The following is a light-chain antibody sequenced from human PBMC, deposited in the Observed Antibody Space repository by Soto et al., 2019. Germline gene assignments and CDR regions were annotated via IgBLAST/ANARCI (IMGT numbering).Light chain of an antibody. J-gene: IGLJ7*01. CDR3: ETWDSNTHAV. V-gene: IGLV4-60*02. Sequence: QSVLTQSSSASASLGSSVKLTCTLSSGHSSYIIAWHQQQPGKAPRYLMKLEGSGSYNKGCGVPDRFSGSSSGADRYLTISNLQFEDEADYYCETWDSNTHAVFGGGTQLTVL. CDR1: SGHSSYI. CDR2: LEGSGSY.